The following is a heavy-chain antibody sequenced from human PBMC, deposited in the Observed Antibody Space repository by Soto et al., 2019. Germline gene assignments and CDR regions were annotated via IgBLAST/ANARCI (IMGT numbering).Heavy chain of an antibody. J-gene: IGHJ5*02. CDR2: IYYSGST. CDR3: AVAGHSRSSEGATWFDP. V-gene: IGHV4-31*03. Sequence: QVQLQESGPGLVKPSQTLSLTCTVSGGSISSGGYYWSWIRQPPGKGLDWIGYIYYSGSTYCNPSLKSRLTISVETSKNQGSLQLSSVTGAETAVYYCAVAGHSRSSEGATWFDPWGQGTLVTVSS. CDR1: GGSISSGGYY. D-gene: IGHD6-6*01.